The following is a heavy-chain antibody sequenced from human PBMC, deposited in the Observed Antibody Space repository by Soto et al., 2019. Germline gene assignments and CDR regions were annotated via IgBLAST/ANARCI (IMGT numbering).Heavy chain of an antibody. CDR3: ATGFYCSGGSCDDLDY. CDR2: FDPEDGET. J-gene: IGHJ4*02. Sequence: QVPLVQSGAEVKKPGASVKVSCKVSGYTLTELSMHWVRQAPGKGLEWMGGFDPEDGETIYAQKFQGRVTMTEDTSTDTAYMELSSLRSEDTAVYYCATGFYCSGGSCDDLDYWGQGTLVTVSS. D-gene: IGHD2-15*01. CDR1: GYTLTELS. V-gene: IGHV1-24*01.